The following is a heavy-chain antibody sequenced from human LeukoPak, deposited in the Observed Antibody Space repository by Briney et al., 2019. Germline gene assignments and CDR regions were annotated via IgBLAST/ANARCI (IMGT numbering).Heavy chain of an antibody. Sequence: GGSLRLSCAASGFTFSSYAMSWVRQAPGKGLEWVSSISGSGGSTYYADSVKGRFTISRDNSKNTLYLQLSSLRAEDTAIYHCVKVHHLYQLLPGENWGQGTLVTVSS. D-gene: IGHD2-8*01. CDR2: ISGSGGST. V-gene: IGHV3-23*01. J-gene: IGHJ4*02. CDR1: GFTFSSYA. CDR3: VKVHHLYQLLPGEN.